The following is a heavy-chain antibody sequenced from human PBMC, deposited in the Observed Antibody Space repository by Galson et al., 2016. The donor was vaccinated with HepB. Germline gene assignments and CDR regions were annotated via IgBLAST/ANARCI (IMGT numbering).Heavy chain of an antibody. CDR1: GGSISSGSYY. Sequence: TLSLTCTVSGGSISSGSYYWSWIRPPAGKGLAWIGRIYSSGTTRYNPPLKSRVTISLDTSNNQVSLKLNSVTAADTAVYSCVRDGPGDVYAFGIWGQGTMVTVSS. V-gene: IGHV4-61*02. CDR2: IYSSGTT. J-gene: IGHJ3*02. CDR3: VRDGPGDVYAFGI. D-gene: IGHD1-14*01.